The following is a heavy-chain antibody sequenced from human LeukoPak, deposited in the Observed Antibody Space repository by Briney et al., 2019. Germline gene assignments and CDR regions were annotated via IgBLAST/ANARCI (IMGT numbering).Heavy chain of an antibody. CDR1: GFTSNGFMFDDFG. CDR3: ARDVAATTVAAGAFDP. D-gene: IGHD2-15*01. CDR2: IDWRGANT. Sequence: GGSLRLSCEAPGFTSNGFMFDDFGMSWFRQGPGKGLEWVSGIDWRGANTGYADSVKGRFTISRDNGKNFLYLQMNSLRDEDTALYYCARDVAATTVAAGAFDPWGQGTLVIVTS. V-gene: IGHV3-20*04. J-gene: IGHJ5*02.